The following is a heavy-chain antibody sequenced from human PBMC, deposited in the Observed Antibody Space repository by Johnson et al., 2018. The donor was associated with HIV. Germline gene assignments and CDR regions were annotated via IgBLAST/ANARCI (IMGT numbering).Heavy chain of an antibody. J-gene: IGHJ3*02. Sequence: EVQLVESGGGVVRPGGSLRLSCAVSGFTFNDHGMNWVRLVPGKGLERVAGINWNGGRTGYADYVKGRFTLSRDNAKKSLYLQMNRLRAEDTALYYCLRCVGVYGYDECDAFDIWGQGTMVTISS. CDR1: GFTFNDHG. CDR2: INWNGGRT. CDR3: LRCVGVYGYDECDAFDI. V-gene: IGHV3-20*04. D-gene: IGHD5-18*01.